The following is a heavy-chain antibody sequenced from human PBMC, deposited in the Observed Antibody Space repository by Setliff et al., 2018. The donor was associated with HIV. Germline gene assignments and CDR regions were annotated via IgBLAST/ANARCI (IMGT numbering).Heavy chain of an antibody. V-gene: IGHV4-4*02. Sequence: PSETLSLTCAVSGGSISSSNWWSWVRQSPGKGLEWIGEINHSGSTNYNPSLESRVTISVDTSKNQFSLKLSSVTAADTAVYYCARVVGTRAVDYWGQGTLVTVSS. CDR1: GGSISSSNW. D-gene: IGHD2-21*02. CDR3: ARVVGTRAVDY. CDR2: INHSGST. J-gene: IGHJ4*02.